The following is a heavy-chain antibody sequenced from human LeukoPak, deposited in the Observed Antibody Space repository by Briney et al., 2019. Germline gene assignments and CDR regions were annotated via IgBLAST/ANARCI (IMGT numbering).Heavy chain of an antibody. J-gene: IGHJ6*02. CDR2: IKQDGSEI. V-gene: IGHV3-7*02. CDR3: ASVYRPDSYFYSYEMDV. D-gene: IGHD5/OR15-5a*01. Sequence: GGSLRLSCAASGFTFSNYWMSWVRQAPGKGLEWVANIKQDGSEIYYLDSVKGRFTVSRDNAKNSLYLQMNSLRAEDTAVYYCASVYRPDSYFYSYEMDVWGQGTTVTVSS. CDR1: GFTFSNYW.